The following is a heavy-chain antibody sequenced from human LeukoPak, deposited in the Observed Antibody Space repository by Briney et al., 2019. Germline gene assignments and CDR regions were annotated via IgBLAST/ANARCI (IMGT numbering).Heavy chain of an antibody. CDR3: ATLRLLAAGSTFDY. D-gene: IGHD6-13*01. J-gene: IGHJ4*02. CDR1: GFTFSTYF. V-gene: IGHV3-74*01. Sequence: PGGSLRLSCAASGFTFSTYFMHWVRQAPGKGLVWVSRINGDGKSTTYADSVMGRFTISRDNAKNTLYLQMNSLRAEDTAVYYCATLRLLAAGSTFDYWGQGTQVTVSS. CDR2: INGDGKST.